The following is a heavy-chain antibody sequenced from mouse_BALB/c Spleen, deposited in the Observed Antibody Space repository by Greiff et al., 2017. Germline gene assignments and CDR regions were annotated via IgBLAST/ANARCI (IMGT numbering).Heavy chain of an antibody. Sequence: VKLMESGPGLVQPSQSLSITCTVSGFSLTSYGVHWVRQSPGKGLEWLGVIWSGGSTDYNAAFISRLSISKDNSKSQVFFKMNSLQANDTAIYYCASYRYDDYAMDYWGQGTSVTVSS. CDR3: ASYRYDDYAMDY. J-gene: IGHJ4*01. CDR2: IWSGGST. V-gene: IGHV2-2*02. CDR1: GFSLTSYG. D-gene: IGHD2-14*01.